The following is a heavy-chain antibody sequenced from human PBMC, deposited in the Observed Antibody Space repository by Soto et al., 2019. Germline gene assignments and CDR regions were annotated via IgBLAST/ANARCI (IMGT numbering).Heavy chain of an antibody. CDR1: GGSISSYY. CDR3: ARHDWAKPFDY. J-gene: IGHJ4*02. V-gene: IGHV4-59*08. Sequence: SETLSLTCTVSGGSISSYYWSWIRQPPGKGLEWIGYIYYSGSTNYNPSLKSRVTISVDTSKNQLSLKLSSVTAADTAVYYCARHDWAKPFDYWGQGTLVTVSS. CDR2: IYYSGST. D-gene: IGHD3-9*01.